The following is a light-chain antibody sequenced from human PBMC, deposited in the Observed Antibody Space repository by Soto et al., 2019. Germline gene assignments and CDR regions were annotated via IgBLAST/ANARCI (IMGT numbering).Light chain of an antibody. CDR3: QQRSNWPPT. CDR1: QSVSSY. J-gene: IGKJ1*01. CDR2: DAS. V-gene: IGKV3-11*01. Sequence: EIVLPQSPATLSLSPGERATLSCRASQSVSSYLAWYQQKPGQAPRLLIYDASNRATGIPARFSGSGSGTDFTLTISSLEPEDFAVYYCQQRSNWPPTFGQGTNVEIK.